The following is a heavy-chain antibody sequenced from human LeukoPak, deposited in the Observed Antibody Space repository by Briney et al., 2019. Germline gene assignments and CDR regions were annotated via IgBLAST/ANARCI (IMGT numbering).Heavy chain of an antibody. CDR3: ARERAAAGTFYYYGIDV. CDR1: GYTFTSYA. Sequence: ASVKVSCKASGYTFTSYAMHWVRQAPGQRLEWMGWINAGNGNTKYSQKFQGRVTITRDTSASTAYMELSSLRSEDTAVYYCARERAAAGTFYYYGIDVRGQGTTVTVSS. D-gene: IGHD6-13*01. V-gene: IGHV1-3*01. CDR2: INAGNGNT. J-gene: IGHJ6*02.